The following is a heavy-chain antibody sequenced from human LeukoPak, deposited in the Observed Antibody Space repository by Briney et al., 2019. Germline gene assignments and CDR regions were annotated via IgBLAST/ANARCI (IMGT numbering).Heavy chain of an antibody. CDR3: ARVIHSYGFHAFDI. V-gene: IGHV3-21*01. CDR1: GFTFSSYS. J-gene: IGHJ3*02. CDR2: ISSSSSYI. Sequence: GGSLRLSCAASGFTFSSYSMNWVRQAPGKGLEWVSSISSSSSYIYYADSVKGRFTISRDNAKNSLYLQMNSLRAEDTAVYYCARVIHSYGFHAFDIWGQGTMVTVSS. D-gene: IGHD5-18*01.